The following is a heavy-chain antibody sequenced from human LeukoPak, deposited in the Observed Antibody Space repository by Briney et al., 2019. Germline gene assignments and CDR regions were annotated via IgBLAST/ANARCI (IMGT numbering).Heavy chain of an antibody. V-gene: IGHV1-8*01. CDR2: VRPNSGNT. J-gene: IGHJ5*02. Sequence: ASVKGSCKATGYTFTSYDINWVRQATGQGLEGMGWVRPNSGNTGYAQKFQGRVTMTRNTSISTAYMELISLRSEDTAVYYCARGPLRLLWFGELFPNWFDPWGQGTLVTVSS. CDR3: ARGPLRLLWFGELFPNWFDP. D-gene: IGHD3-10*01. CDR1: GYTFTSYD.